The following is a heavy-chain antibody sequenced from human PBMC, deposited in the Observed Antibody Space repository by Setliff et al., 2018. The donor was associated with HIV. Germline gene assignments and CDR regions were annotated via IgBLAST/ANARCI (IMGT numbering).Heavy chain of an antibody. CDR1: GGSFSGHY. Sequence: RLETLSLTCAVYGGSFSGHYWSWIRQTPGKGLEWIGDISHSGSTNYNPSLKSRVTISVDTSKNQFSLRLTSVTAADTAVYFCARGSRSPLVNKFRVTPAFDYWGQGTLVTVSS. CDR3: ARGSRSPLVNKFRVTPAFDY. CDR2: ISHSGST. V-gene: IGHV4-34*01. D-gene: IGHD2-21*02. J-gene: IGHJ4*01.